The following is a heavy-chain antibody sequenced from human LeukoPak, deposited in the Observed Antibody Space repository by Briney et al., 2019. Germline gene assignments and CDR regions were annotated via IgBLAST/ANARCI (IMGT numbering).Heavy chain of an antibody. V-gene: IGHV3-21*01. CDR1: GFMFYRYN. CDR3: ARAGGPAAIFDAFDI. CDR2: ISGNSNHI. D-gene: IGHD2-2*01. J-gene: IGHJ3*02. Sequence: GGSLRLSCAASGFMFYRYNMNWVRQAPGKGLEWVSSISGNSNHIFDADSVKGRFAISRDNAKNALYLQMNSLRVADTAVYYCARAGGPAAIFDAFDIWGQGTVVTVSS.